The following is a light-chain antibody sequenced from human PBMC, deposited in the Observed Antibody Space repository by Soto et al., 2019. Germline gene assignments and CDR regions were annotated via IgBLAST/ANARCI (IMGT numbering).Light chain of an antibody. CDR1: QSVSSN. J-gene: IGKJ4*01. Sequence: EIVMTQSPATLSVSPGERTTLSCRASQSVSSNLAWYQQKPGQTPKLLIYVASTRATAIRASFSRSGSGTEFALIISSLRAEDLAVYDGQRYRVWPLTFGGGTKVEF. V-gene: IGKV3-15*01. CDR3: QRYRVWPLT. CDR2: VAS.